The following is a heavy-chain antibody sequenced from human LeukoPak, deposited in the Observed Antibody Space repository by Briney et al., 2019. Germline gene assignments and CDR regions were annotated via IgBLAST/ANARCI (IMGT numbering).Heavy chain of an antibody. D-gene: IGHD2-15*01. V-gene: IGHV3-23*01. Sequence: PGGSLRLSCALSGFTLCRYAMRGVAEAPGKGLGWVLANSGSGGSTYYADSVRGRFPYYRENSKNKLHLQMTRLRAGDTAVYYCAKYKGVVVAATHTARVTAGYWGQGTLVTVSS. J-gene: IGHJ4*02. CDR2: NSGSGGST. CDR1: GFTLCRYA. CDR3: AKYKGVVVAATHTARVTAGY.